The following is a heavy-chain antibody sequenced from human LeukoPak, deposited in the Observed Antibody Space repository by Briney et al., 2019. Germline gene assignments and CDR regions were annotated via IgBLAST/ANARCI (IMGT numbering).Heavy chain of an antibody. Sequence: ASVKVSCKASGYTFTSYGISWVRQAPGQGLEWMGWISAYNGNTNYAQKLQGRVTMTTDTSTSTAYMELRSLRSDDTAVYYCARELFQLLWIGELSPYYYYYGMDVWGQGTTVTVSS. D-gene: IGHD3-10*01. CDR2: ISAYNGNT. CDR1: GYTFTSYG. V-gene: IGHV1-18*01. J-gene: IGHJ6*02. CDR3: ARELFQLLWIGELSPYYYYYGMDV.